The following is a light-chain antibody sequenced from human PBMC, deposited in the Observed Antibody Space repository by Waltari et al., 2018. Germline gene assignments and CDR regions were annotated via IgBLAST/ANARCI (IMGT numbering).Light chain of an antibody. CDR3: NSYAGSSSWV. Sequence: QSALTQPASVSGSPGQSITISCTGTSSDVGFYNYVSWYQQHQGKAPKLMIYDVSERPSGVSNRFSGSKSRNTASLTISGLQAGDEADYYCNSYAGSSSWVVGGGTKLTVL. CDR2: DVS. V-gene: IGLV2-14*01. J-gene: IGLJ3*02. CDR1: SSDVGFYNY.